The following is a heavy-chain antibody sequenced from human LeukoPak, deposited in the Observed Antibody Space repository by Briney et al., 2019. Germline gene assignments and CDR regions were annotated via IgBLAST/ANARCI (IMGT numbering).Heavy chain of an antibody. J-gene: IGHJ4*02. Sequence: PGGSLRLSCAASGFTFSNSAMSWVRQAPGKGLEWAAVISYDGSNKYYADSVKGRFTISRDNSKNTLYLQMNSLRAEDTAVYYCAKDTLIVVVPAAPDYWGQGTLVTVSS. D-gene: IGHD2-2*01. CDR3: AKDTLIVVVPAAPDY. CDR2: ISYDGSNK. CDR1: GFTFSNSA. V-gene: IGHV3-30*18.